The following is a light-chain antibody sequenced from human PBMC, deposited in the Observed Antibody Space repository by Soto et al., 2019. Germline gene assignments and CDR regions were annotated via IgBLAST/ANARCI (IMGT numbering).Light chain of an antibody. CDR3: QQYGSLFT. V-gene: IGKV3-20*01. CDR2: GAS. CDR1: QSVSSSY. J-gene: IGKJ3*01. Sequence: EIVLTQSPCTLSLSPGERATLACRASQSVSSSYLAWHQQKPGQAPRLLIYGASSRATGIPERFSGSGSGTDFTLTISRLEPEDFAVYYCQQYGSLFTFGPGNKVDI.